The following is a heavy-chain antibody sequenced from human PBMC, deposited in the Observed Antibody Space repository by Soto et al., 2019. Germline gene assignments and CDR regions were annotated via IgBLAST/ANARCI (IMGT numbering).Heavy chain of an antibody. CDR3: ARSTGRRGIQWLVPFYYYGMDV. CDR2: IYSGGST. V-gene: IGHV3-66*01. J-gene: IGHJ6*02. D-gene: IGHD6-19*01. Sequence: PGGSLRLSCAASGFTVSSNYMSWVRQAPGKGLEWVSVIYSGGSTYYADSVKGRFTISRDNSKNTLYLQMNSLRAEDTAVYYCARSTGRRGIQWLVPFYYYGMDVWGQGTTVTVSS. CDR1: GFTVSSNY.